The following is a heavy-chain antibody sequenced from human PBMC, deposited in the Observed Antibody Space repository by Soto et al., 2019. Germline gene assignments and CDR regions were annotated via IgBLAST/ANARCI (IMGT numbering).Heavy chain of an antibody. CDR2: IYYSGST. CDR1: GGSISSSSYY. D-gene: IGHD2-15*01. J-gene: IGHJ4*02. CDR3: ARHTPAISISDH. V-gene: IGHV4-39*01. Sequence: QLQLQVWGAGLVKPSETLSLTCTVSGGSISSSSYYWGWIRLPPGKGLEWIRRIYYSGSTYYNPSLKSRVTISVDTSKNQFSLKLSSVTAADTAVYYCARHTPAISISDHWGQGTLVTVSS.